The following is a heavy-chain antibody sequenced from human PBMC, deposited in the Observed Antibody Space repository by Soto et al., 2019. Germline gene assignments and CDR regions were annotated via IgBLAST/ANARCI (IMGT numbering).Heavy chain of an antibody. Sequence: GESLKISCKGSGYSFTSYWIGWVRQMPGKGLEWMGIIYPGDSDTRYSPSFQGQVTISADKSISTAYLQWSSLKASDTAMYYCARHNRYYYDSSGLRAFDYWGQGTLVTVS. D-gene: IGHD3-22*01. V-gene: IGHV5-51*01. CDR1: GYSFTSYW. J-gene: IGHJ4*02. CDR3: ARHNRYYYDSSGLRAFDY. CDR2: IYPGDSDT.